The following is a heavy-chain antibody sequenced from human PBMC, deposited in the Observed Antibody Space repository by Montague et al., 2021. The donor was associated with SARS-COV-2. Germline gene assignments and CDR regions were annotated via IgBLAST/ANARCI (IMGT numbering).Heavy chain of an antibody. J-gene: IGHJ6*02. CDR1: GGSISSSSYD. D-gene: IGHD6-13*01. V-gene: IGHV4-39*07. CDR2: IYYSGST. CDR3: ARVGRQQLVRLSGMDV. Sequence: SETLSLTCTASGGSISSSSYDWGWIREPPGKGLEWIGSIYYSGSTYYXWSVKSRVTISVDTSKNQFSLKLSSVTAADTAVYYCARVGRQQLVRLSGMDVWGQGTTVTVSS.